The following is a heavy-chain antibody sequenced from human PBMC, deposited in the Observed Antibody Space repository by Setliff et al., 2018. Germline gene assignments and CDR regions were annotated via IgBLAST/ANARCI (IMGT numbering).Heavy chain of an antibody. J-gene: IGHJ5*02. V-gene: IGHV3-21*01. Sequence: LKISCAASGFSLNSFRMTWIRQPPGKGLEWVSSISSGGDDKYYADPVKGRFTISRDNADNSLYLQMNSLRVEDTAVYYCARDNTLFGVVITGSWFDPWGQGTLVTVSS. CDR1: GFSLNSFR. CDR2: ISSGGDDK. CDR3: ARDNTLFGVVITGSWFDP. D-gene: IGHD3-3*01.